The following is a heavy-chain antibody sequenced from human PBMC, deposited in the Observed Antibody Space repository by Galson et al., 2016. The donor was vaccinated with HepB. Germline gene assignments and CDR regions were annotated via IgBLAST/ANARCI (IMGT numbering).Heavy chain of an antibody. J-gene: IGHJ4*02. D-gene: IGHD3-3*01. CDR3: ARGPAGLLDY. CDR1: GFTFRSYG. Sequence: SLRLSCAASGFTFRSYGMNWVRQAPGKGLEWLSYISFSSTNIHYADSVRGRFTIPRDNAKNSLFLQLNSLKDEDTAVYYCARGPAGLLDYWGQGLLVTVSS. CDR2: ISFSSTNI. V-gene: IGHV3-48*02.